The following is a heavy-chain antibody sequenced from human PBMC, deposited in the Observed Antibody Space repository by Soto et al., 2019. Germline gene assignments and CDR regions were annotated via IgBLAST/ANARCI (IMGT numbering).Heavy chain of an antibody. CDR3: AHRSGQGPGSGSYYHTYYYYGMDV. J-gene: IGHJ6*02. V-gene: IGHV2-5*01. Sequence: QITLKESGPTLVKPTQTLTLTCTFSGFSLSTSGVGVGWIRQPPGKALEWLALIYWNDDKRYSPSLKSRLTITKDTSKNQVVLTMTNMDPVDTATYYGAHRSGQGPGSGSYYHTYYYYGMDVWGQGTTVTVSS. CDR1: GFSLSTSGVG. CDR2: IYWNDDK. D-gene: IGHD3-10*01.